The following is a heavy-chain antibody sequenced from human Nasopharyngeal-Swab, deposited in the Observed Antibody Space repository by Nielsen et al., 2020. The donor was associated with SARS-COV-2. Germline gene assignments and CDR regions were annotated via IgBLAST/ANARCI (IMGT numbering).Heavy chain of an antibody. J-gene: IGHJ2*01. CDR1: CVSVSSGSYY. Sequence: SETLSLTCTVSCVSVSSGSYYCSWIRQPPGKGLEWIGYIYYSGSTNYNPSLKSRVTISVDTSKNQFPLKLSSVTAADTAVYYCARVSTVTSYWYFDLWGRGTLVTVSS. CDR3: ARVSTVTSYWYFDL. CDR2: IYYSGST. V-gene: IGHV4-61*01. D-gene: IGHD4-11*01.